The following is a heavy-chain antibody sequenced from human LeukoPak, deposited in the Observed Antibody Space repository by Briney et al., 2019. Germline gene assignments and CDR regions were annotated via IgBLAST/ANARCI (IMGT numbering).Heavy chain of an antibody. Sequence: SVKVSCKASGGTFSSYAISWMRQAPGQGLEWMGGIIPIFGTANYAQKFQGRVTITTDESTSTAYMELSSLRSEDTAVYYCARGLLGEYSSSNFDYWGQGTLVTVSS. V-gene: IGHV1-69*05. CDR1: GGTFSSYA. CDR2: IIPIFGTA. J-gene: IGHJ4*02. D-gene: IGHD6-6*01. CDR3: ARGLLGEYSSSNFDY.